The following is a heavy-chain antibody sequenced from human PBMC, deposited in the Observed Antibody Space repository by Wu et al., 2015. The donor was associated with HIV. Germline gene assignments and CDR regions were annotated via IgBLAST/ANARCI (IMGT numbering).Heavy chain of an antibody. Sequence: QVSLVQSGVEVKKPGASVKVSCKTYGYTFSNSGVSWIRQAPGQGLEYMGWIMGDSGSTNYAQRFQGRVTMTIDTSTNTGYLELGSLRSDDTAVYYCGRVWGCGFTTCYWRVDVWGQGTTVIVSS. D-gene: IGHD2-21*01. CDR1: GYTFSNSG. J-gene: IGHJ6*02. CDR2: IMGDSGST. V-gene: IGHV1-18*01. CDR3: GRVWGCGFTTCYWRVDV.